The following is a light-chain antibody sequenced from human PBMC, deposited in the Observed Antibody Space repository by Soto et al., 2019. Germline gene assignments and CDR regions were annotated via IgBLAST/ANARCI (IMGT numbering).Light chain of an antibody. CDR2: EVS. CDR3: CSFARSSTWI. J-gene: IGLJ2*01. V-gene: IGLV2-23*02. CDR1: NSDVGNYNH. Sequence: QSALTQPASVSGSPGQSITISCTGTNSDVGNYNHVSWYQQHPGKAPKLMIYEVSKRPSGVSNRFSGSKSANTASLPISGLQAEDEAVYYCCSFARSSTWIFGGGTKLTVL.